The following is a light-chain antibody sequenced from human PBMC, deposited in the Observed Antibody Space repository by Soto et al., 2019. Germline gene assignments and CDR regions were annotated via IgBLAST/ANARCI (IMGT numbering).Light chain of an antibody. V-gene: IGKV1-33*01. Sequence: DIQMTQSPSSLSASVGDRVTITCQASQDISNYLSWFQHKPGKPPKLLIYEASSLQTGVPSRFSGSGSGTHFTFTISSLQPEDIATYYCQHYYNLPYTFGQGTKLEIK. CDR3: QHYYNLPYT. J-gene: IGKJ2*01. CDR1: QDISNY. CDR2: EAS.